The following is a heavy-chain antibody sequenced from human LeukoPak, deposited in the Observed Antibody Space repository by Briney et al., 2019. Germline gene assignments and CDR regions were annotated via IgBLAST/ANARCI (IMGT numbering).Heavy chain of an antibody. CDR2: ISWNSGSI. V-gene: IGHV3-9*01. CDR3: AREISGVADFFDY. J-gene: IGHJ4*02. Sequence: GRSLRLSCAASGFTFDDYAMHWVRQAPGKGLEWVSGISWNSGSIGYADSVKGRFTISRDNAKNSLYLQMNSLRAEDTAVYYCAREISGVADFFDYWGQGTLVTVSS. D-gene: IGHD6-19*01. CDR1: GFTFDDYA.